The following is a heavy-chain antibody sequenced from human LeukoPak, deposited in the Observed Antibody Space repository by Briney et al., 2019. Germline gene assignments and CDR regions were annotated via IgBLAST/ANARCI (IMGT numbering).Heavy chain of an antibody. CDR3: AKGDWFQSDH. Sequence: GGSLRLSCAASGFSFSSYAMSWVRQAPRKGLEWVSTISASGGSTYYADSVKGRFTVSRDNSKNTLYLQMNSLRADDKAVYSCAKGDWFQSDHWGQGTLVTVSS. D-gene: IGHD3/OR15-3a*01. V-gene: IGHV3-23*01. CDR2: ISASGGST. J-gene: IGHJ4*02. CDR1: GFSFSSYA.